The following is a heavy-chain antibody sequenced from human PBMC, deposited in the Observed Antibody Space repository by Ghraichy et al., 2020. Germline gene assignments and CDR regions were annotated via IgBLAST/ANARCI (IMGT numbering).Heavy chain of an antibody. Sequence: GSLRLSCAVSGGSISTDKWWTWVRQPPGKGLEWIGEIHHSGSTNYNPSLKSRVSLSVDRSKNHFSLKMTSVTAADTAVYYCARGGDWQFDYWGQGTLVTFSS. CDR1: GGSISTDKW. D-gene: IGHD2-21*02. CDR2: IHHSGST. V-gene: IGHV4-4*02. J-gene: IGHJ4*02. CDR3: ARGGDWQFDY.